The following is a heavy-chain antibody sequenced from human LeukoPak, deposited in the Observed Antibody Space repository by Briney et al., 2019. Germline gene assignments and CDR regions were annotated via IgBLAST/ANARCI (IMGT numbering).Heavy chain of an antibody. J-gene: IGHJ4*02. V-gene: IGHV5-51*01. CDR1: GYSFTNYW. CDR3: AKHAGSGSPSHFDY. CDR2: IYSGDSDT. Sequence: GESLKFSCKGSGYSFTNYWIAWVRQMPGQGLEWMGIIYSGDSDTRYSPSFQGQVTISADKSFSTVYLQWSSLKASDTAVYYCAKHAGSGSPSHFDYWGQGTLVTVSS. D-gene: IGHD1-26*01.